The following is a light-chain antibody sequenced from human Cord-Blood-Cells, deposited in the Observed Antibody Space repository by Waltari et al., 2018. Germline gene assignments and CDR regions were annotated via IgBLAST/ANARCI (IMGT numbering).Light chain of an antibody. Sequence: QSALTQPASVSGSPGPSITISCTGTSSDVGGYHYVSWYQQHPGKAPKRMIYDVSNRPSGVSNRFSGSKSGNTASLTISGLQAEDEADYYCSSYTSSSTLEFGGGTKLTVL. CDR1: SSDVGGYHY. CDR3: SSYTSSSTLE. CDR2: DVS. J-gene: IGLJ3*02. V-gene: IGLV2-14*01.